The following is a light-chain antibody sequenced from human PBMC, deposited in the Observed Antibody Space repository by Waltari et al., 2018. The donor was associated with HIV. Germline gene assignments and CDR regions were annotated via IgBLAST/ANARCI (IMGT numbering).Light chain of an antibody. CDR2: EVS. V-gene: IGLV2-14*01. J-gene: IGLJ2*01. CDR1: SRDDGSYNF. Sequence: QSALTQPASVSGSPGQSITISCTGSSRDDGSYNFVSWYQHTPGQTPKLIIYEVSNRPSGVSYRFSGSKSVNTASLTISGLQADDEADYYCSSYTNRATLLFGGGTRLTVL. CDR3: SSYTNRATLL.